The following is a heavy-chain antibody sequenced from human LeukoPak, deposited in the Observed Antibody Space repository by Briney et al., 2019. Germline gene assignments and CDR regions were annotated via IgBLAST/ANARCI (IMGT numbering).Heavy chain of an antibody. V-gene: IGHV4-30-2*01. D-gene: IGHD4-17*01. CDR2: IYHSGST. CDR1: GGSISSGGYY. J-gene: IGHJ4*02. Sequence: SETLSLTCTVSGGSISSGGYYWSWIRQPPGKGLEWIGYIYHSGSTYYNPSLKSRVTISVDRSKSQFALKVTSVTAADTAVYYCARDEYGDFQGFDFWGQGTRVTVSS. CDR3: ARDEYGDFQGFDF.